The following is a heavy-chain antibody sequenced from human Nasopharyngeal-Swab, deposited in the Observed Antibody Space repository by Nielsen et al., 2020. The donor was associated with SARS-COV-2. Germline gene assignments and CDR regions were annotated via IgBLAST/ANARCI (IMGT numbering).Heavy chain of an antibody. J-gene: IGHJ6*02. Sequence: SLKISCVASGFTFDDYAMHWVRQAPGKGLEWVSSINWDSITIGYADSVKGRFTVSRDNAKNSLYLQMTSLRAEDTAFYYCAKDMGEGGGYIIRLDYYYAMDVWGQGTTVTVSS. CDR1: GFTFDDYA. CDR2: INWDSITI. D-gene: IGHD2-15*01. CDR3: AKDMGEGGGYIIRLDYYYAMDV. V-gene: IGHV3-9*01.